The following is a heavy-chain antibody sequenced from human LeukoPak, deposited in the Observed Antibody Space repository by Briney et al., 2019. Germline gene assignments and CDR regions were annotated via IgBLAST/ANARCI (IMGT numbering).Heavy chain of an antibody. V-gene: IGHV1-69*04. CDR3: ARDRGLVGPIDAFDI. D-gene: IGHD1-26*01. CDR1: GGTFSSYA. J-gene: IGHJ3*02. CDR2: IIPIFGIA. Sequence: SVKVSCKASGGTFSSYAISWVRQAPGQGLEWMGRIIPIFGIANYAQKFQGRVTITADKSTSTAHMELSSLRSEDTAVYYCARDRGLVGPIDAFDIWGQGTMVTVSS.